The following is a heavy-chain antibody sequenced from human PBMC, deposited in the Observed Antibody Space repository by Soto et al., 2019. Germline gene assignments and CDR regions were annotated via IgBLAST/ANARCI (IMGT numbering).Heavy chain of an antibody. V-gene: IGHV4-39*07. D-gene: IGHD5-12*01. Sequence: SETLSLTCTVSGDSISSSSYYWGWIRQPPGKGLEWIGSIYYSGNTYYNPSLKSRVTISVDRSKNQFSLKLSSVTAADTAVYYCAAGGGLPRYYWGQGTLVTVSS. CDR1: GDSISSSSYY. CDR3: AAGGGLPRYY. CDR2: IYYSGNT. J-gene: IGHJ4*02.